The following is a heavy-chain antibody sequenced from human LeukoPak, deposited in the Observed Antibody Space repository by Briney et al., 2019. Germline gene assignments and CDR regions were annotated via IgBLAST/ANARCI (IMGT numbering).Heavy chain of an antibody. CDR1: GGSFSGYY. D-gene: IGHD3-16*01. V-gene: IGHV4-34*01. Sequence: SETLSLTCAVYGGSFSGYYWSWIRQPPGKGLEWIGEINHSGSTNYNPSLKSRVTISVDTSKNQFSLKLSSVTAADTAVYYCARQGYDYVWGSRYYYYGMDVWGQGTTVTVSS. CDR2: INHSGST. J-gene: IGHJ6*02. CDR3: ARQGYDYVWGSRYYYYGMDV.